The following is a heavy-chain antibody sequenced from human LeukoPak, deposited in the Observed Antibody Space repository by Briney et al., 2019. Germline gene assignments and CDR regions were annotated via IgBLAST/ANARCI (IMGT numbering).Heavy chain of an antibody. Sequence: GRSLRPFSAVSGFTLRHYYMSSIRQAPGKGLEWLSYISPDVDTIYYADSVKGRFTISRDNAKNSLSLQMNSLRAEDTALYYCAKQAFTWNHWGQGTLVTVSS. J-gene: IGHJ4*02. CDR3: AKQAFTWNH. CDR1: GFTLRHYY. V-gene: IGHV3-11*01. CDR2: ISPDVDTI. D-gene: IGHD1-1*01.